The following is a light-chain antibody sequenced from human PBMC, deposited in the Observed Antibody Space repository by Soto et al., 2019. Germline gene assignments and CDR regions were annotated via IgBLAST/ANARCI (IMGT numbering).Light chain of an antibody. J-gene: IGKJ3*01. V-gene: IGKV1D-13*01. CDR3: QQRYDFPLT. Sequence: IQLTQSPSTLSASVGDRVDISCRASQGINSDLSWYQQQPGKPPKLLISAAFSFEGVVPTRFRGCGSGADFTLTNRSLEAKDFGTYDCQQRYDFPLTFGPGTKVEVK. CDR1: QGINSD. CDR2: AAF.